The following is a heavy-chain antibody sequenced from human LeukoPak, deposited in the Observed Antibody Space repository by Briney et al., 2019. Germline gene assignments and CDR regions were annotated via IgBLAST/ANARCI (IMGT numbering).Heavy chain of an antibody. V-gene: IGHV3-74*01. D-gene: IGHD6-25*01. Sequence: GGSLRLSCAASGFTFSSYWMHWVRQAPGKGLVWVSRVKSDGSSTSYADSVKGRFTISRDNAKNTLYLQMNSLRAEDTAVYYCARVGARLGAFDIWGQGTMVTVSS. CDR2: VKSDGSST. J-gene: IGHJ3*02. CDR3: ARVGARLGAFDI. CDR1: GFTFSSYW.